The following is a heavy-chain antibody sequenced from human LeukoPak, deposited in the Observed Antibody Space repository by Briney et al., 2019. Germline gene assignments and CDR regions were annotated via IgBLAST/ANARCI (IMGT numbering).Heavy chain of an antibody. V-gene: IGHV3-48*01. CDR3: AKSYQWLGYYFDY. Sequence: GGSLRLSCAASGFTFSTYSMNWVRQAPGKGLEWVSYISRSSSTIYYADSVKGRFTISRDNAKNSLYLQMNSLRAEDTAVYYCAKSYQWLGYYFDYWGQGTLVTVSS. J-gene: IGHJ4*02. CDR2: ISRSSSTI. D-gene: IGHD6-19*01. CDR1: GFTFSTYS.